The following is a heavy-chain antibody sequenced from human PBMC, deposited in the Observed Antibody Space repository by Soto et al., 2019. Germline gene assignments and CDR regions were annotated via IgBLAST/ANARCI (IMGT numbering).Heavy chain of an antibody. D-gene: IGHD2-15*01. Sequence: ESGGGLVKPGGSLRLSCAASGFTFSSYSMNWVRQAPGKGLEWVSSVSSSSSYIYYADSVKGRFTISRDNAKSSLYLQMNSLRAEDTAVYYCFRMRFNYYYMAVWGKGTTVTVSS. J-gene: IGHJ6*03. V-gene: IGHV3-21*01. CDR2: VSSSSSYI. CDR3: FRMRFNYYYMAV. CDR1: GFTFSSYS.